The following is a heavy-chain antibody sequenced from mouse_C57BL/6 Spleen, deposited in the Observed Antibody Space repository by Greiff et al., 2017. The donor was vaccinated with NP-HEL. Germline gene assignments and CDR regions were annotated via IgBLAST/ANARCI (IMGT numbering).Heavy chain of an antibody. V-gene: IGHV1-61*01. CDR3: AREQAGYAMDY. CDR2: IYPSDSET. D-gene: IGHD3-2*02. J-gene: IGHJ4*01. CDR1: GYTFTSYW. Sequence: QVQLQQSGAELVRPGSSVKLSCKASGYTFTSYWMDWVKQRPGQGLEWIGNIYPSDSETHYNQKFKDKATLTVDKSSSTAYMQLSSLTSEDSAVYYCAREQAGYAMDYWGPGTSVTVSS.